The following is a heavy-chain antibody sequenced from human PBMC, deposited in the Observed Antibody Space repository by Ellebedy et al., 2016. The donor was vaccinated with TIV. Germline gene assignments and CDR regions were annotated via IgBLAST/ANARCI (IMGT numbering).Heavy chain of an antibody. D-gene: IGHD3-10*01. CDR2: ISYDGSNK. V-gene: IGHV3-30*03. CDR1: GFTFSNYG. CDR3: ARAKVGSGQALDY. Sequence: GESLKISXAASGFTFSNYGMHWVRQAPGKGLEWVAVISYDGSNKFYADSVKGRFTISRDNSKNTLFLQMNSLRAEDTAVYYCARAKVGSGQALDYWGQGTLVTVSS. J-gene: IGHJ4*02.